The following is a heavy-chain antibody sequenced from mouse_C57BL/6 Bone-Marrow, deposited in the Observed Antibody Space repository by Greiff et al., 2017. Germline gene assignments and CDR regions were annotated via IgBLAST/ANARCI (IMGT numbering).Heavy chain of an antibody. CDR3: ARNYDETWFAY. CDR2: IYPRSGNT. CDR1: GYTFTSYG. D-gene: IGHD2-4*01. Sequence: QVHVKQSGAELARPGASVKLSCKASGYTFTSYGISWVKQRTGQGLEWIGEIYPRSGNTYYNEKFKGKATLTADKSSSTAYMELRSLTTEDSAIYYCARNYDETWFAYWGQGTLVTVSA. V-gene: IGHV1-81*01. J-gene: IGHJ3*01.